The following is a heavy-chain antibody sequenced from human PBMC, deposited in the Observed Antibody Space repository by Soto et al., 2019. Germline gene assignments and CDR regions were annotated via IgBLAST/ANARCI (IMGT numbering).Heavy chain of an antibody. CDR1: GGSFSGYY. CDR2: INHSGST. Sequence: SETLSLTCAVYGGSFSGYYRSWIRQPPGKGLEWIGEINHSGSTNYNPSLKSRVTISVDTSKNQFSLKPSSVTAADTAVYYCARGPKSLDYWGQGTLVTVSS. V-gene: IGHV4-34*01. CDR3: ARGPKSLDY. J-gene: IGHJ4*02.